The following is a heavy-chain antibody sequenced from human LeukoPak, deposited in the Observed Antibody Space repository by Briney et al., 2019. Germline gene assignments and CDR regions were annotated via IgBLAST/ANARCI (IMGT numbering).Heavy chain of an antibody. CDR3: AAGNSYVY. Sequence: PGGSLRLSCAGSGFTFSSHSMAWVRQAPGKGLEWVSSISSNGGDIYYTDSVKGRFTISRDNSKNTLHLQMNSLRAEDTAVYYCAAGNSYVYWGQGTLVTVSS. V-gene: IGHV3-23*01. J-gene: IGHJ4*02. D-gene: IGHD4-23*01. CDR2: ISSNGGDI. CDR1: GFTFSSHS.